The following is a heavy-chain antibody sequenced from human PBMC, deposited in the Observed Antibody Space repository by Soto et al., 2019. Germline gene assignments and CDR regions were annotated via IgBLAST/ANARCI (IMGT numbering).Heavy chain of an antibody. CDR2: IYYSGST. Sequence: SETLSLTCTVSGGSISSGDYYWSWIRQPPGKGLEWIGYIYYSGSTYYNPSLKSRVTISVDTSKNQFSLKLSSVTAADTAVYYCARDISYSGYYYGMDVWGPGTPVTVS. CDR3: ARDISYSGYYYGMDV. D-gene: IGHD4-4*01. CDR1: GGSISSGDYY. V-gene: IGHV4-30-4*01. J-gene: IGHJ6*02.